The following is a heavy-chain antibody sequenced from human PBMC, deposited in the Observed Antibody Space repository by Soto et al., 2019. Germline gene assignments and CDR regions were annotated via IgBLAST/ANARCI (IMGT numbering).Heavy chain of an antibody. J-gene: IGHJ6*02. CDR2: IIPIFGTA. CDR3: ARDVRDRPGYCTNGVCYYYYYGMDV. Sequence: SVMVSCKASGGTFSSYAISWVRQAPGQGLEWMGGIIPIFGTANYAQKFQGRVTITADKSTSTAYMELSSLRSEDTAVYYCARDVRDRPGYCTNGVCYYYYYGMDVWGQGTTVTVSS. D-gene: IGHD2-8*01. CDR1: GGTFSSYA. V-gene: IGHV1-69*06.